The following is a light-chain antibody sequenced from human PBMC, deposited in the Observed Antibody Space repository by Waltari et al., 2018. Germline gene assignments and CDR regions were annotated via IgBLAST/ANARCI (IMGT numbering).Light chain of an antibody. J-gene: IGKJ3*01. CDR2: DAS. CDR3: QQYDNLPPFT. Sequence: DIQMTQSPSSLSASVVDSVTITCQASQDISNYLSWYPQKPGKAPKLLIYDASNLQTGVPSRFSGRGSGTDFTFTISSLQPEDIATYYCQQYDNLPPFTFGPGTKVDIK. V-gene: IGKV1-33*01. CDR1: QDISNY.